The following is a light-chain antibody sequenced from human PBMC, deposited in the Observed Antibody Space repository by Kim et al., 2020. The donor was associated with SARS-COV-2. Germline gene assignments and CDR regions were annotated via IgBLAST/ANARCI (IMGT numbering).Light chain of an antibody. CDR3: SSYTSRSTLVV. CDR2: DVS. J-gene: IGLJ2*01. V-gene: IGLV2-14*03. CDR1: SSDVGGYNY. Sequence: LITISCTGTSSDVGGYNYVSWYQQHPGKAPILMIYDVSNRPSGVSNRFSVSKSGNTASLTISGLQAEYEADYYCSSYTSRSTLVVFGGGTQLTVL.